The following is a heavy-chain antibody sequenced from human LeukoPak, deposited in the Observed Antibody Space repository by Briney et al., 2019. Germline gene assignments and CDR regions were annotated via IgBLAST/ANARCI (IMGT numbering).Heavy chain of an antibody. D-gene: IGHD6-19*01. J-gene: IGHJ4*02. CDR1: GFTFSSYE. CDR3: ARDLAVAGHFDY. CDR2: ISSSSSYI. V-gene: IGHV3-21*01. Sequence: GGSLRLSCAASGFTFSSYEMNWVRQAPGKGLEWVSSISSSSSYIYYADSVKGRFTISRDNAKNSLYLQMNSLRAEDTAVYYCARDLAVAGHFDYWGQGTLVTVSS.